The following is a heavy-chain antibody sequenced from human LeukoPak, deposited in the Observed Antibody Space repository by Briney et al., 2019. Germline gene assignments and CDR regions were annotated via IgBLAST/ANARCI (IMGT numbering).Heavy chain of an antibody. CDR1: GFTFSSYA. D-gene: IGHD2-2*01. CDR3: AKWGYCSSTSCYAGRFDP. J-gene: IGHJ5*02. Sequence: HPGGSLRLSCAASGFTFSSYAMSWVRQAPGKGLEWVSAISGSGGSTYYADSVKGRFTISRDNSKNTLHLQMNSLRAEDTAVYYCAKWGYCSSTSCYAGRFDPWGQGTLVTVSS. CDR2: ISGSGGST. V-gene: IGHV3-23*01.